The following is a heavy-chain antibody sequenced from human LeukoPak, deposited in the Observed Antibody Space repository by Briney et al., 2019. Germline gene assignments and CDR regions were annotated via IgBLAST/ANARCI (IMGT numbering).Heavy chain of an antibody. D-gene: IGHD4/OR15-4a*01. CDR3: ACFMVVTIHDAFDI. Sequence: GGSLRLSCAASGFTFSSYSMNWVRQAPGKGLEWVSSISSSSSYIYYADSVKGRFTISRDNAKNSLYLQMNSLRAEDTAVDYCACFMVVTIHDAFDIWGQGTMVTVSS. CDR1: GFTFSSYS. V-gene: IGHV3-21*01. J-gene: IGHJ3*02. CDR2: ISSSSSYI.